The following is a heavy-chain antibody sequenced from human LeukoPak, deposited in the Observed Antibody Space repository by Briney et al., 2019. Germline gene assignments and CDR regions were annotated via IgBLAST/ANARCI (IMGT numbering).Heavy chain of an antibody. D-gene: IGHD4-17*01. CDR3: ARASDYVLDS. CDR2: ISSNGGST. Sequence: SGGSLRLSCSASGFAFSSYAMHWVRQAPGKGLEYVSAISSNGGSTYYADSVKGGFTISRDNAKNSLYLQMNSLRDEDTAVYYCARASDYVLDSWGQGILVTVSS. CDR1: GFAFSSYA. J-gene: IGHJ4*02. V-gene: IGHV3-64*04.